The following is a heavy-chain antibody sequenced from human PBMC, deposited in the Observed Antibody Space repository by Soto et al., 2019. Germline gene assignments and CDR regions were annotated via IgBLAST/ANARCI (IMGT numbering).Heavy chain of an antibody. CDR3: APLSVSLSGPYGIHV. CDR2: MLYSGLT. D-gene: IGHD2-15*01. V-gene: IGHV4-39*01. CDR1: GYSVSSSDYY. Sequence: LSLTCRVSGYSVSSSDYYWAWIRQPPGKGLEWIGSMLYSGLTYYNPSLKSRVTLSVDTSKNQFSVRLNSVTASDTAVYYCAPLSVSLSGPYGIHVWGQGTTGTV. J-gene: IGHJ6*02.